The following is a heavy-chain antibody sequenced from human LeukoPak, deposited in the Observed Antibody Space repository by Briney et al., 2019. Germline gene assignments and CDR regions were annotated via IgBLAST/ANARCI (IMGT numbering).Heavy chain of an antibody. V-gene: IGHV4-34*01. CDR3: ARDLKGAHDY. J-gene: IGHJ4*02. CDR1: GGSFSGYY. Sequence: SETLSLTCAVYGGSFSGYYWSWIRQPPGKGLEWIGSIYYSGSTYYNPSLKSRVTISVDTSKNQFSLKLSSVTAADTAVYYCARDLKGAHDYWGQGTLVTVSS. D-gene: IGHD1-26*01. CDR2: IYYSGST.